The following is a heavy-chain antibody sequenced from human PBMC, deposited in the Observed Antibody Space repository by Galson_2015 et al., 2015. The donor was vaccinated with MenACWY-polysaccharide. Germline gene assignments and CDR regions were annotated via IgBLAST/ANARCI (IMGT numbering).Heavy chain of an antibody. CDR3: ARRSLGNWYFDL. Sequence: SETLSLTCTVSGGSITGYYWSWIRQPAGKGLEWIGRIHSSGSTTSNPSLKSRGTLSVDTSKNQLSLTLKSVTAADTAVYHCARRSLGNWYFDLWGRGTLVTVSS. CDR1: GGSITGYY. J-gene: IGHJ2*01. V-gene: IGHV4-4*07. CDR2: IHSSGST. D-gene: IGHD7-27*01.